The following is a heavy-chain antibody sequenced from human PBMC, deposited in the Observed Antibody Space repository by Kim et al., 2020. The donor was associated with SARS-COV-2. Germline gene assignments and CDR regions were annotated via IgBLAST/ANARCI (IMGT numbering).Heavy chain of an antibody. J-gene: IGHJ4*02. D-gene: IGHD6-19*01. Sequence: GRVTITRETSASTAYMELSSLRSEDTAVYYCARMGSIAVAGFKEYYFDYWGQGTLVTVSS. V-gene: IGHV1-3*01. CDR3: ARMGSIAVAGFKEYYFDY.